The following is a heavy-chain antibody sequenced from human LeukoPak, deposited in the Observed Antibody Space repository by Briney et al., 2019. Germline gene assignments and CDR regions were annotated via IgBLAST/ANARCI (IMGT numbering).Heavy chain of an antibody. CDR3: AKDPNGDYIGAFDFQR. Sequence: PGGSLRLSCAGSGFTFSNYAMIWVRQAPGKGLEWVSAITGSGGNRFYAGSGKGRFTISRDNSKNTLYLQMNSLRGDDTAVYYCAKDPNGDYIGAFDFQRWGQGTQVTVSS. V-gene: IGHV3-23*01. CDR2: ITGSGGNR. D-gene: IGHD4-17*01. J-gene: IGHJ1*01. CDR1: GFTFSNYA.